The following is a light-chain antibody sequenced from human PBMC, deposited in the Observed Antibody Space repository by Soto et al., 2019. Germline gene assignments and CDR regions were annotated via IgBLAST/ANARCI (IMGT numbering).Light chain of an antibody. Sequence: QSALTQPASVSGSPGQSITISCTGTSSDVGGYNYVSWYQQHPGKAPKLMIYEVSNRPSGVSNRFSGSKSGSTASLTISGLQAEDEADYYCSSYTSSSTLYAFGTGTKLTVL. V-gene: IGLV2-14*01. J-gene: IGLJ1*01. CDR2: EVS. CDR1: SSDVGGYNY. CDR3: SSYTSSSTLYA.